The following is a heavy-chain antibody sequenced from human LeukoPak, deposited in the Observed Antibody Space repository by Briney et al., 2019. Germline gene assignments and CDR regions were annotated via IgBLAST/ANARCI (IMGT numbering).Heavy chain of an antibody. Sequence: SETLSLTCTVSGGSISSYYWSWIRQPPGKGLEWIGYIYYSGSTNYNPSLKSRVTISVDTSKNQFSLKLSSVTAADTAVYYCARRKTGYSYGKEGFDYWGQGTLVTVSS. CDR3: ARRKTGYSYGKEGFDY. CDR2: IYYSGST. D-gene: IGHD5-18*01. CDR1: GGSISSYY. V-gene: IGHV4-59*01. J-gene: IGHJ4*02.